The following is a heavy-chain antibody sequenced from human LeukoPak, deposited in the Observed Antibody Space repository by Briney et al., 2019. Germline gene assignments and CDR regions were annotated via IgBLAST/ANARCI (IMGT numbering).Heavy chain of an antibody. CDR2: IYYSGST. V-gene: IGHV4-59*01. CDR1: GGSISSYY. CDR3: ARDRSSYWYYHPSNWFDP. Sequence: SETLSLTCTVSGGSISSYYWSWIRQPPGKGLEWIGYIYYSGSTNYNPSLQSRVTMSIDTSKSQFSLKLNSVTAADTAVYYCARDRSSYWYYHPSNWFDPWGQGTLVTVSS. J-gene: IGHJ5*02. D-gene: IGHD6-19*01.